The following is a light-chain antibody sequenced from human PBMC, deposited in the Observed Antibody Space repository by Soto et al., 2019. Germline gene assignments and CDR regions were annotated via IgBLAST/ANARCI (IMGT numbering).Light chain of an antibody. CDR1: QTISTY. J-gene: IGKJ1*01. CDR3: QQYNSYSSPWT. V-gene: IGKV1-39*01. Sequence: DIQMTQSPSSLSASVGDRVTISCRASQTISTYLHWYQHKPGRAPRLLISDVSTLQSGVPGRFRGSGSETEFTLTITYLQPEDFATYYCQQYNSYSSPWTFGQGTKV. CDR2: DVS.